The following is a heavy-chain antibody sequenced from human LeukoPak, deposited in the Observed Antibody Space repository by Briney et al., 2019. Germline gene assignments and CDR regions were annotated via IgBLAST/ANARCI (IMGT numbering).Heavy chain of an antibody. CDR3: ARGDPDIVVVPAGGYYFDY. CDR1: GGSFSGYY. Sequence: PSETLPLTCAVYGGSFSGYYWSWIRQPPGKGLEWIGEINHSGSTNYNPSLKSRVTISVDTSKNQFSLKLSSVTAADTAVYYCARGDPDIVVVPAGGYYFDYWGQGTLVTVSS. D-gene: IGHD2-2*01. V-gene: IGHV4-34*01. J-gene: IGHJ4*02. CDR2: INHSGST.